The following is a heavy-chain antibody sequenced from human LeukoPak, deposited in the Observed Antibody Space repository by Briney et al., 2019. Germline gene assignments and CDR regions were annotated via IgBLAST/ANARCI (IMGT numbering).Heavy chain of an antibody. CDR1: GGSFSGYY. CDR3: ARLGYSSTWPHDAFDF. Sequence: SETLSLTCAVYGGSFSGYYWSWIRQPPGKGLEWIGHIYYSGSTSYNPSLKSRVTVSVDTSKNQFSLKLSSVTAADTAVYYCARLGYSSTWPHDAFDFWGQGTMVTVSS. V-gene: IGHV4-59*08. CDR2: IYYSGST. D-gene: IGHD6-13*01. J-gene: IGHJ3*01.